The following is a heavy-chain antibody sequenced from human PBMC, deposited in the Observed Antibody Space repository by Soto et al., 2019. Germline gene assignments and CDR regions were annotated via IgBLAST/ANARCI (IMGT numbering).Heavy chain of an antibody. CDR3: ARRERAAGTDWWFDP. Sequence: PSETLSLTCTVSGGSISSSSFHWGWIRQPPGKGLEWIGSIYYSGSTYYSPSLKSRVTISVDTSKKQFSLKLSSVTAAVTALFYCARRERAAGTDWWFDPWGQGTLVTVSS. D-gene: IGHD6-13*01. CDR2: IYYSGST. V-gene: IGHV4-39*01. J-gene: IGHJ5*02. CDR1: GGSISSSSFH.